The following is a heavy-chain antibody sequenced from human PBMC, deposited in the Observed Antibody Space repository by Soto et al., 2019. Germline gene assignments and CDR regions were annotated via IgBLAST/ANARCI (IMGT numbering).Heavy chain of an antibody. CDR1: GGSISSGGYY. CDR2: IYYSGST. V-gene: IGHV4-31*03. D-gene: IGHD2-15*01. Sequence: SETLSLTCTVSGGSISSGGYYWSWIRQHPGKGLEWIGYIYYSGSTYYNPSLKSRVTISVDASKNQFSLKLSSVTAADTAVYYCARSGKNVVNNWFDPWGQGTLVTVSS. J-gene: IGHJ5*02. CDR3: ARSGKNVVNNWFDP.